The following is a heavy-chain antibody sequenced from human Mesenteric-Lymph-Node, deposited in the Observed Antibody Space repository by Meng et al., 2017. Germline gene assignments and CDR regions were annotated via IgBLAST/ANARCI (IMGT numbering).Heavy chain of an antibody. V-gene: IGHV4-34*01. J-gene: IGHJ4*02. CDR3: RLGEQWLLQVVDY. CDR1: GGSVSGYP. Sequence: QVQLQQLGAGLLKPSETLCLTCSCYGGSVSGYPVSWIRQPPGKGLEWIGEISHSGGTNYNSSLKSRVTISLDKSKNQFSLKLSSVTAADTAVYYCRLGEQWLLQVVDYWAQGTLVTVSS. D-gene: IGHD6-19*01. CDR2: ISHSGGT.